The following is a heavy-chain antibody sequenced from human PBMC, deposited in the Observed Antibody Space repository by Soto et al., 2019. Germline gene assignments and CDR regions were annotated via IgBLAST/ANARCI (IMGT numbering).Heavy chain of an antibody. D-gene: IGHD4-4*01. J-gene: IGHJ6*02. Sequence: GESLKISCKASGYNFTPYWINWVRQMPGKGLEWMGKISDSDTTYSPSFEGQVTISADRSINTAYLQWSSLKASDTAVYYCARLGHDYSNSGMDVWGQGTRSPSP. CDR2: ISDSDT. CDR1: GYNFTPYW. V-gene: IGHV5-10-1*04. CDR3: ARLGHDYSNSGMDV.